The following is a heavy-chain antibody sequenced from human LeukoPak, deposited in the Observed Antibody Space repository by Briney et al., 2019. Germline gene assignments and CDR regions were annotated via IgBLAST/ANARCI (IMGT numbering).Heavy chain of an antibody. CDR3: ARDYCSSTSCWHLLSNNWFDP. D-gene: IGHD2-2*01. J-gene: IGHJ5*02. CDR2: IIPIFGTA. V-gene: IGHV1-69*06. CDR1: GGTFSSYA. Sequence: GASVKVSCKASGGTFSSYAISWVRQAPGQGLEWMGGIIPIFGTANYAQKFQGRVTITADKSTSTAYMELSSLRSEDTAVYYCARDYCSSTSCWHLLSNNWFDPWGQGTLVTVSS.